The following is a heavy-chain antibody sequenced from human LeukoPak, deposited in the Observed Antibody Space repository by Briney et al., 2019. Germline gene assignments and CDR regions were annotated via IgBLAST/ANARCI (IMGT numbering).Heavy chain of an antibody. V-gene: IGHV3-15*01. CDR3: TTGESMVGSTIHIRWAD. CDR1: GLIFSNAW. Sequence: GGSLRLSCAASGLIFSNAWMTWVRRAPGKGLEWVGRIKSKLAGGTIDYAAPVKGRFTISRDDSKNTLYLQMNSLKTEDTAVYYCTTGESMVGSTIHIRWADWGQGTLVTVSS. CDR2: IKSKLAGGTI. J-gene: IGHJ4*02. D-gene: IGHD1-26*01.